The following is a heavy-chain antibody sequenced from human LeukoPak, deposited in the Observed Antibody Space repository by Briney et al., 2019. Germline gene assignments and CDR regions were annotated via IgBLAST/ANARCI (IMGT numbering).Heavy chain of an antibody. V-gene: IGHV3-23*01. J-gene: IGHJ4*02. D-gene: IGHD2-2*01. CDR2: ISGSGGST. Sequence: GGSLRLSCAASGFTFSSYAMRWVRQAPGKGLEWVSAISGSGGSTYYADSVKGRFTISRDNSKNTPYLQMNSLRTEDPAFYYCAKDYFSSTSCYPDYWGEGALVTVSS. CDR1: GFTFSSYA. CDR3: AKDYFSSTSCYPDY.